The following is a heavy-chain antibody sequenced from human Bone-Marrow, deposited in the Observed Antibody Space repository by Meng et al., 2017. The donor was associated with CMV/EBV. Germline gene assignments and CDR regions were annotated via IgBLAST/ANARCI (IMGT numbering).Heavy chain of an antibody. D-gene: IGHD1-14*01. Sequence: SETLSLTCAISGDSVSSNSAAWNWIRQSPSGGLEWLGRTYYRSKWYNDYAVSVKSRITINPDTSKNQFSLQLNSVTPEDTAVYYCAGRITGTTDYYYYGMDVWGQGTTVTVSS. V-gene: IGHV6-1*01. CDR3: AGRITGTTDYYYYGMDV. CDR2: TYYRSKWYN. J-gene: IGHJ6*02. CDR1: GDSVSSNSAA.